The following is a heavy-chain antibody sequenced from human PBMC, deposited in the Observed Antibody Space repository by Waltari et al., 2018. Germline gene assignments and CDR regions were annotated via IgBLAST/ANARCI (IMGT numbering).Heavy chain of an antibody. CDR3: STKAHYGGSWDL. J-gene: IGHJ2*01. D-gene: IGHD4-17*01. CDR2: IYYSGSS. CDR1: RIFINKSSYY. V-gene: IGHV4-39*01. Sequence: LPLENSAPGRVRPAEAMCVNCTVSRIFINKSSYYWGWIRQPPGKGLEWIGSIYYSGSSFFNPAVNRRVTSVAGMHTCPLPLLMSLGADAAAVYYCSTKAHYGGSWDLWGRGTLVTVSS.